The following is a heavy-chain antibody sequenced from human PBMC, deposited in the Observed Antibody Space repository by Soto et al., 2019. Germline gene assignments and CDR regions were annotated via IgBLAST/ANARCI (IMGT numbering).Heavy chain of an antibody. V-gene: IGHV3-30*18. CDR3: AKGSSSQTYFDY. CDR1: GFTFSSYG. CDR2: ISYDGSNK. Sequence: QVQLVESGGGVVQPGRSLRLSCAASGFTFSSYGMHWVRQAPGKGLEWVAVISYDGSNKYYAESVKGRFTISRDNSKNTLYLQMNSLRAEDTAVYYCAKGSSSQTYFDYWGQGTLVTVSS. D-gene: IGHD6-13*01. J-gene: IGHJ4*02.